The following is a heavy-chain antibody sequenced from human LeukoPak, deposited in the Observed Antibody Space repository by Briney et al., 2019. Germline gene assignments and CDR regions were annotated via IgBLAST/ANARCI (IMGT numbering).Heavy chain of an antibody. CDR2: IDPEDGET. CDR3: ATDQKISGLYYYGSVRAFDI. D-gene: IGHD3-10*01. J-gene: IGHJ3*02. CDR1: GYTLSELS. V-gene: IGHV1-24*01. Sequence: ASVKLSCTASGYTLSELSMHWVRQAPGKGLEWMAGIDPEDGETIYAQKFQGRVTMTEDTSTNTAYMELSSLRAEYTAVYYCATDQKISGLYYYGSVRAFDIWGRGTMVTVSS.